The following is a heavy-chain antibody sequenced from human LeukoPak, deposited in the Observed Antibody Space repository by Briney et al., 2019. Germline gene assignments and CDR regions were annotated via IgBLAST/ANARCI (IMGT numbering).Heavy chain of an antibody. CDR3: ARPRGPTGYYFDY. CDR1: GYTFTGYY. D-gene: IGHD3-10*01. V-gene: IGHV1-8*03. Sequence: ASVKVSCKASGYTFTGYYMHWVRQAPGQGLEWMGWMNPNSGNTGYAQKFQGRVTITRNTSISTAYMELSSLRSEDTAVYYCARPRGPTGYYFDYWGQGTLVTVSS. CDR2: MNPNSGNT. J-gene: IGHJ4*02.